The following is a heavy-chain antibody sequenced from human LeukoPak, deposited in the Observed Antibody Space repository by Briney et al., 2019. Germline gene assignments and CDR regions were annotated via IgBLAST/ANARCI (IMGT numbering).Heavy chain of an antibody. CDR1: GFTFSSYS. V-gene: IGHV3-21*01. Sequence: GGSLRLSCAASGFTFSSYSMNWVRQAPGKGLEWVASINFDGTYICDADSLKGRFSVSRDNAKNSLYLQMNSLSPEDTAVYYCARGGSSWYYFDYWGQGTLVTVSS. CDR2: INFDGTYI. CDR3: ARGGSSWYYFDY. J-gene: IGHJ4*02. D-gene: IGHD6-13*01.